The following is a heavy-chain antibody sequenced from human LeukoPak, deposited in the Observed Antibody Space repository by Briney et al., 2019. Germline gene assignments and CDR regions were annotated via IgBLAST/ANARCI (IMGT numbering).Heavy chain of an antibody. CDR2: IYHSGST. CDR1: GGSISSYY. Sequence: SETLSLTCTVSGGSISSYYWGWIRQPPGKGLEWIGSIYHSGSTYYNQSLKSRVTISVDTSKNQFSLKLSSVTAADTAVYYCARELRDYDILTGYYYANWFDPWGQGTLVTVSS. J-gene: IGHJ5*02. CDR3: ARELRDYDILTGYYYANWFDP. D-gene: IGHD3-9*01. V-gene: IGHV4-38-2*02.